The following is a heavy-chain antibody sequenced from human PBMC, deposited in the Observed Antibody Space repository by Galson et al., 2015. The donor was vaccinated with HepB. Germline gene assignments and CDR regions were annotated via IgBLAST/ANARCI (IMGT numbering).Heavy chain of an antibody. J-gene: IGHJ5*02. V-gene: IGHV3-23*01. CDR2: ISATTGKT. CDR1: GFTFSSHA. D-gene: IGHD1-26*01. Sequence: SLRLSCAAYGFTFSSHAMGWVRQAPGKGLEWVSSISATTGKTYYADSVKGRFTISRDNSMNTLYLQMNSLRAEDTAVYYCAEDIRYINANDYYGWFDPWGQRTLVSVSS. CDR3: AEDIRYINANDYYGWFDP.